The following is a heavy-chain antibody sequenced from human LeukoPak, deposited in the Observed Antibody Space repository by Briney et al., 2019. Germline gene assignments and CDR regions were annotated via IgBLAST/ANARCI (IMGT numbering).Heavy chain of an antibody. CDR3: ARDTYGDYPLDY. CDR1: GYTFTGYY. D-gene: IGHD4-17*01. V-gene: IGHV1-2*02. Sequence: ASVKVSCKASGYTFTGYYMHWVRQAPGQGLEWMGWINPNSGGTNCAQKFQGRVTMTRDTSISTAYMELSRLRSDDTAVYYCARDTYGDYPLDYWGQGTLVTVSS. CDR2: INPNSGGT. J-gene: IGHJ4*02.